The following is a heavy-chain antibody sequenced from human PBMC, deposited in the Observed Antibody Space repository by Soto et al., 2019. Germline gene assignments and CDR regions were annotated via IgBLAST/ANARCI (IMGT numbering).Heavy chain of an antibody. V-gene: IGHV4-34*01. J-gene: IGHJ4*02. CDR3: AGPTVRGGVGPLLPYF. CDR2: INHSGST. Sequence: SETLSLTCAVYGGSFSGYYWSWIRQPPGKGLEWIGEINHSGSTNYNPSLKSRVTISVDTSKNQFSLKLSSVTAADTAVYYCAGPTVRGGVGPLLPYFWGQGTLVTVSS. CDR1: GGSFSGYY. D-gene: IGHD4-17*01.